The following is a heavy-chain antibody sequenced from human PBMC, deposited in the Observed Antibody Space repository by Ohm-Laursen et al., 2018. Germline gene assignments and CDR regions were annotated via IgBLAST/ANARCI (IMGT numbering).Heavy chain of an antibody. CDR2: IIPILGTA. J-gene: IGHJ4*02. D-gene: IGHD3-22*01. V-gene: IGHV1-69*01. CDR1: GYTFTSYG. CDR3: ARDPSPYYYDSSGSYYFDY. Sequence: GSSVKVSCKASGYTFTSYGISWVRQAPGQGLEWMGGIIPILGTANYAQKFQGRVTITADESTSTAYMELSSLRSEDTAVYYCARDPSPYYYDSSGSYYFDYWGQGTLVTVSS.